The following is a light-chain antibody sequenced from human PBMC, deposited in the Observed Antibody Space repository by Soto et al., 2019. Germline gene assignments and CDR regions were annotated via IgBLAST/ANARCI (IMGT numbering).Light chain of an antibody. CDR3: QQTYTTPRT. CDR2: GAS. J-gene: IGKJ1*01. Sequence: DVQMTQSPSSLSAYVGDRVTITCRASQRISTYVNWYQQKPGKAPDLLIYGASSLQSGVPSRFSGSGSGTDFTLTISSLQPEDFGSYYCQQTYTTPRTFGQGTKVEI. V-gene: IGKV1-39*01. CDR1: QRISTY.